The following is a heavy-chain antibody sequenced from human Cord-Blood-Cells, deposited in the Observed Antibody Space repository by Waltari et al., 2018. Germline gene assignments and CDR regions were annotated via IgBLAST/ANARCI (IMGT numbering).Heavy chain of an antibody. J-gene: IGHJ6*03. D-gene: IGHD2-8*01. CDR2: INPSGGST. CDR1: GYTFTSYY. Sequence: QLQLVQSGAEVKKPGASVKVSCKASGYTFTSYYMPWWRQAHGQGLEWMGIINPSGGSTSYAQKFQGRVTITRDTSTSTVYMELSSLRSEDTAVYYCARDRRSLYDYYYYYMDVWGKGTTVTVSS. V-gene: IGHV1-46*01. CDR3: ARDRRSLYDYYYYYMDV.